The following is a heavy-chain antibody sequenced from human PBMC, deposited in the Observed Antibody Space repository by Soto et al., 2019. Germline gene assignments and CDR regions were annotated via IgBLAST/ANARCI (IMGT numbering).Heavy chain of an antibody. V-gene: IGHV1-46*01. CDR1: GYTFTSYY. D-gene: IGHD1-1*01. J-gene: IGHJ3*02. Sequence: QVQLVQSGAEVKKPGASVKVSCKASGYTFTSYYMHWVRQAPVQGLEWMGIINPSGGSTSYAQKFQGRVTMTRDTSTSTVYMELSSLRSEDTAVYYCARVRSEWERQGAFDIWGQGTMVTVSS. CDR2: INPSGGST. CDR3: ARVRSEWERQGAFDI.